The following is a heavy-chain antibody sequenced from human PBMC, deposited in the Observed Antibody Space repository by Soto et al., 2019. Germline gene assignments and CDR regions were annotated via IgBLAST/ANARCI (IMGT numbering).Heavy chain of an antibody. CDR2: VDPSDSYT. Sequence: XESLRLSCEGSGYNCSNYDSSWVLHLPGKGLEWMGRVDPSDSYTNYSPSFQGHVSISADMSITTAFLLLRSLKASDSGMYYCPTPKWDYGDYDRWGQGTLVTVSS. CDR3: PTPKWDYGDYDR. V-gene: IGHV5-10-1*01. J-gene: IGHJ5*02. CDR1: GYNCSNYD. D-gene: IGHD4-17*01.